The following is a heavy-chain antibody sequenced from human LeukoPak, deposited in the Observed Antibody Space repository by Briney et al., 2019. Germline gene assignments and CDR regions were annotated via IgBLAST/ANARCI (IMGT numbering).Heavy chain of an antibody. D-gene: IGHD4-17*01. Sequence: GGSLRLSCAASGFTFSSYWMSWVRQAPGKGLEWVANIKQDGSEKYYVDSVKGRFTISRDNAKNSLYLQMNSLRAEDKAVYYCARGNGDYGLYYFDYWGQGTLVTVSS. V-gene: IGHV3-7*01. CDR1: GFTFSSYW. J-gene: IGHJ4*02. CDR2: IKQDGSEK. CDR3: ARGNGDYGLYYFDY.